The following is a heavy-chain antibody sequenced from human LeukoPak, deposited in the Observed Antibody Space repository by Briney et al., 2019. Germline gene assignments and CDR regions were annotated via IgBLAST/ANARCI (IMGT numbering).Heavy chain of an antibody. CDR1: GYTLTELS. CDR3: ATDGQPHAPYSSTVYGMDV. Sequence: ASVKVSYKVSGYTLTELSMHWVRQAPGKGLEWMGGFDPEDGETIYAQKFQGRVTMTEDTSTDTAYMELSSLRSEDTAVYYCATDGQPHAPYSSTVYGMDVWGQGTTVTVSS. D-gene: IGHD6-13*01. V-gene: IGHV1-24*01. J-gene: IGHJ6*02. CDR2: FDPEDGET.